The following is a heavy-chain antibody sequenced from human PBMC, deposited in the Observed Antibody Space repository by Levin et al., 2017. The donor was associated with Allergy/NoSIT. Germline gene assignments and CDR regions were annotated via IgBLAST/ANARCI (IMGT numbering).Heavy chain of an antibody. CDR3: ARGPLTDYDGTSGYYYFDY. D-gene: IGHD3-22*01. J-gene: IGHJ4*02. CDR1: GVSFSNYY. Sequence: SETLSLTCAAYGVSFSNYYWTWIRQPPGTGLEWIGEISHRGNTNYNPSLKSRVTISVDTSKNQFSLRLSSVTAADTAVYYCARGPLTDYDGTSGYYYFDYWGQGTLVTVSS. CDR2: ISHRGNT. V-gene: IGHV4-34*01.